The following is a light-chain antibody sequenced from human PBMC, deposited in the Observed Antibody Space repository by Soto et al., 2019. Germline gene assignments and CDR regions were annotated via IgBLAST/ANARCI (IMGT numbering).Light chain of an antibody. V-gene: IGKV3-20*01. CDR1: QSVGNNY. CDR3: QQYGNSPLT. J-gene: IGKJ4*01. CDR2: DAS. Sequence: EIVLTQSTGTLSLSPGERATLSCRASQSVGNNYLASYQQKPGQPPRFLMYDASTRATGIPDRFSGSGSGTDFTLTISRLEPGDFAVYYCQQYGNSPLTFGGGTKVEIK.